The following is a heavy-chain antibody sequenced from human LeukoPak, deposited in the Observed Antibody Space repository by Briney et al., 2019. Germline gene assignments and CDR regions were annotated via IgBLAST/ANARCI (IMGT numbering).Heavy chain of an antibody. Sequence: GASVKVSCKASGYTFTSYDINWVRQATGQGLEWMGWMNPNSGNTNYAQKFQGRVTMTTDTSTSTAYMELRSLTSDDTAVYYCARAYGGYSYGSDHWGQGTLVIVSS. CDR3: ARAYGGYSYGSDH. J-gene: IGHJ4*02. V-gene: IGHV1-8*02. CDR2: MNPNSGNT. CDR1: GYTFTSYD. D-gene: IGHD5-18*01.